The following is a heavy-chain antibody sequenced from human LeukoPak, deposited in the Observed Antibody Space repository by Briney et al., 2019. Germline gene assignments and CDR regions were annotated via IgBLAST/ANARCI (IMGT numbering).Heavy chain of an antibody. CDR3: AKDRGGMVRAVISNWFDH. V-gene: IGHV3-74*01. D-gene: IGHD3-10*01. Sequence: GGSLRLSCAASGFTYSSYCMHWVRQAPGKGLVWVSRINSDGSSTSYAGSVKGRFTISRDNANNTLYLQMHSLRAEDTAVYYCAKDRGGMVRAVISNWFDHWGQGTLVTVSS. CDR2: INSDGSST. CDR1: GFTYSSYC. J-gene: IGHJ5*02.